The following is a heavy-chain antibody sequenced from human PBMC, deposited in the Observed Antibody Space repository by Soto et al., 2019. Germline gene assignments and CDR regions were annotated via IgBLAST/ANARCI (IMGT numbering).Heavy chain of an antibody. J-gene: IGHJ4*02. V-gene: IGHV3-23*01. CDR1: GFTFGNYA. CDR2: ISGGGDGT. D-gene: IGHD7-27*01. Sequence: EVQLLESGGGLVQPGGSLRLSCAASGFTFGNYAFSWVRQAPGKGLEWVSVISGGGDGTYYPDSVKGRFTTSRDDSKNTVYLQMNSLRAEDTAVYYCAKKSLGSIPLSALYYFDYWGQGTLVTVSS. CDR3: AKKSLGSIPLSALYYFDY.